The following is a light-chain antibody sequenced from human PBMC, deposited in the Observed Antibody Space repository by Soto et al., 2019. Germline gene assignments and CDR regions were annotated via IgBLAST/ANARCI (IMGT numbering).Light chain of an antibody. Sequence: QSVLTQPASVSGSPGQSITISCTGTSSDVGTYTLVSRYQQHPGKAPKLVIYEVNKRPAGVSKRFSGSKSGDTASLTISGLQAEDEADYYCSSYAGAITFYVFGTGTKVTVL. J-gene: IGLJ1*01. CDR3: SSYAGAITFYV. CDR1: SSDVGTYTL. CDR2: EVN. V-gene: IGLV2-23*02.